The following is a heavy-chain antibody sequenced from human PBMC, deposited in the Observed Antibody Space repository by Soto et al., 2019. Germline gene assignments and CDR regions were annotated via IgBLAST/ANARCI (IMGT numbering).Heavy chain of an antibody. CDR1: GYTFTSYG. V-gene: IGHV1-18*01. J-gene: IGHJ3*02. CDR2: ISAYNGNT. CDR3: ARDRRPITETTVVTLDAFDI. D-gene: IGHD4-17*01. Sequence: ASVKVSCRASGYTFTSYGISWVRQAPGRGLEWMGWISAYNGNTNYAQKLQGRVTMTTDTSTSTAYMELRSLRSDHTAVYYCARDRRPITETTVVTLDAFDIWGQGTMVTVSS.